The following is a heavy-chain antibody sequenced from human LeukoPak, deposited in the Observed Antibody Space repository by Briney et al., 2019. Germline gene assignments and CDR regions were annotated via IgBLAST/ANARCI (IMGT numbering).Heavy chain of an antibody. V-gene: IGHV4-59*01. CDR2: IYYSGST. CDR3: ARDPGGGATTFDY. D-gene: IGHD1-26*01. Sequence: SETLSLTCTVSGGSISSYYWSWIRQPPGKGLEWIGYIYYSGSTNCNPSLKSRVTISVDTSKNQFSLKLSSVTAADTAVYYCARDPGGGATTFDYWGQGTLVTVSS. CDR1: GGSISSYY. J-gene: IGHJ4*02.